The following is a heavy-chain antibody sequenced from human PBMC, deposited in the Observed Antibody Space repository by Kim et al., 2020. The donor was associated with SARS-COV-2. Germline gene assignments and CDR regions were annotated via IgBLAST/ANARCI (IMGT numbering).Heavy chain of an antibody. D-gene: IGHD6-19*01. CDR1: GFTFGSYA. V-gene: IGHV3-23*01. Sequence: GGSLRLSCAASGFTFGSYAMSWVRQAPGKGLEWVSSMSGSGGSTYYADSVKGRFTISRDNSKNTLYLQMNSLRAEDTAVYYCAKVEREAVAGNQAFDIWGQGTMVTVSS. CDR3: AKVEREAVAGNQAFDI. J-gene: IGHJ3*02. CDR2: MSGSGGST.